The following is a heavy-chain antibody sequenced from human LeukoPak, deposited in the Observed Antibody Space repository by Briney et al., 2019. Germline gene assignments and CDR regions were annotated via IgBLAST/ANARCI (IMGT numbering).Heavy chain of an antibody. CDR1: GGSISSSSNY. D-gene: IGHD2-2*01. CDR3: ARREVVVVPAARGTSYAFDI. CDR2: IYYSENT. J-gene: IGHJ3*02. Sequence: PSETLSLTCTVSGGSISSSSNYWGWIRQPPGKGLEWIGSIYYSENTYYNPSLKSRVTISVDTSKNQFSLKLSSVTAADTAVYYCARREVVVVPAARGTSYAFDIWGQGTMVTVSS. V-gene: IGHV4-39*01.